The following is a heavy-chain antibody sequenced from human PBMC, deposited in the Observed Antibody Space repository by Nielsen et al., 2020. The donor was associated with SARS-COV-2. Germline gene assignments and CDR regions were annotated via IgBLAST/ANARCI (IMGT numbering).Heavy chain of an antibody. CDR2: IYYSGST. D-gene: IGHD6-13*01. J-gene: IGHJ4*02. CDR3: AREGSAAGHGVDY. CDR1: GGSISSSSYY. Sequence: SETLSLTCTVSGGSISSSSYYWGWIRQPPGKGLEWIGSIYYSGSTYYNPSLKSRVTISVDTSKNQFSLKLSSVTAADTAVYYCAREGSAAGHGVDYWGQGTLVTVSS. V-gene: IGHV4-39*02.